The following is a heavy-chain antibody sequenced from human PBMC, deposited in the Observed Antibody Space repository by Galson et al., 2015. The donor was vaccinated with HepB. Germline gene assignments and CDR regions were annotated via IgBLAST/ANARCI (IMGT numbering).Heavy chain of an antibody. J-gene: IGHJ4*02. V-gene: IGHV4-4*02. D-gene: IGHD2-15*01. CDR3: VKNGAYCLES. CDR2: IYLRGGA. Sequence: LSLTCAVSGASIGSRDWWSWVRQSPGKGLEWIGQIYLRGGASYVPALEGRATISADRSKNQLSLRLTSVTAADTAVYYCVKNGAYCLESWGPGSLVTVSS. CDR1: GASIGSRDW.